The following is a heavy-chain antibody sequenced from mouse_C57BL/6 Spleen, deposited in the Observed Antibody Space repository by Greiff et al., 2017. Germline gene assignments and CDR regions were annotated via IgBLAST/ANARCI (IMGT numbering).Heavy chain of an antibody. D-gene: IGHD6-1*01. CDR3: ARQGGSYPYWYFDV. CDR1: GFTFSSYG. CDR2: ISSGGSYT. J-gene: IGHJ1*03. V-gene: IGHV5-6*01. Sequence: EVMLVESGGDLVKPGGSLKLSCAASGFTFSSYGMSWVRQTPDKRLEWVATISSGGSYTYYPDSVKGRFTISRDNAKNTLYLQMSSLKSEDTAMYYCARQGGSYPYWYFDVWGTGTTVTVSS.